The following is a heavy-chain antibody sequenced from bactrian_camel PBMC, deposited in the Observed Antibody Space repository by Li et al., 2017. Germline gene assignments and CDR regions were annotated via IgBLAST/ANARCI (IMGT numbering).Heavy chain of an antibody. D-gene: IGHD1*01. CDR1: GWRPTTWC. J-gene: IGHJ7*01. Sequence: HVQLVESGGGSVQAGGSLTLSCAVSGWRPTTWCMAWFRRPLGEDREGVAALDSDGKRTYGDSVKGRFTISRDIARNTLFLRMTSLTPEDTAMYYCAAECVTWTRPFKFGATYWGKGTQVTISP. V-gene: IGHV3S53*01. CDR2: LDSDGKR.